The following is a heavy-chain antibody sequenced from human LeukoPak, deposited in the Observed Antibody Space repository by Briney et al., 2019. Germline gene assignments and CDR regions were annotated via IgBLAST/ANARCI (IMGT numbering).Heavy chain of an antibody. CDR3: AKAYYDILTGWGGDALGI. Sequence: GGSLRLSCAASGFTFSSYGMHWVRQAPGKGLEWVAVISYDGSNKNYADSVKGRFTVSRDNSKNTLHLQMNSLRAEDTAVYHCAKAYYDILTGWGGDALGIWGQGTMVTVSS. D-gene: IGHD3-9*01. CDR2: ISYDGSNK. V-gene: IGHV3-30*18. J-gene: IGHJ3*02. CDR1: GFTFSSYG.